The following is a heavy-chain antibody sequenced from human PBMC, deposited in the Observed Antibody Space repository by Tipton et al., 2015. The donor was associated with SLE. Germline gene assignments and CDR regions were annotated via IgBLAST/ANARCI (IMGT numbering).Heavy chain of an antibody. CDR3: ARVQAAAGPEGY. D-gene: IGHD6-13*01. J-gene: IGHJ4*02. CDR2: ISAYSGNT. CDR1: GYTFTSYG. Sequence: QLVQSGAEVKKSGASVKVSCKASGYTFTSYGISWVRQAPGQGLEWMGWISAYSGNTNYAQKFQGRVTTTTDTSTSTAYMELRSLRSDDTAVYYCARVQAAAGPEGYWGKGTLVTVSS. V-gene: IGHV1-18*01.